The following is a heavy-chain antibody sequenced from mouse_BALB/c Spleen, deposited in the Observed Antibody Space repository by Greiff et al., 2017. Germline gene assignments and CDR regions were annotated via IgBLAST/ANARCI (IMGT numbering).Heavy chain of an antibody. CDR3: ARPGDWAWFAY. J-gene: IGHJ3*01. V-gene: IGHV5-12-1*01. CDR2: ISSGGGST. Sequence: EVKLMESGGGLVKPGGSLKLSCAASGFAFSSYDMSWVRQTPEKRLEWVAYISSGGGSTYYPDTVKGRFTISRDNAKNTLYLQMSSLKSEDTAMYYCARPGDWAWFAYWGQGTLVTVSA. CDR1: GFAFSSYD.